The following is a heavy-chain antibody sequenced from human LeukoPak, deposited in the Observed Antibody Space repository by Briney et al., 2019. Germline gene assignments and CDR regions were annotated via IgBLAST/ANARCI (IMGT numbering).Heavy chain of an antibody. D-gene: IGHD3-10*01. V-gene: IGHV3-23*01. CDR2: LSGSGHKV. J-gene: IGHJ4*02. CDR1: GFTFNNFG. CDR3: ARDFFPDYYGSGSYYMLLDY. Sequence: GGSLRLSCTASGFTFNNFGMSWVRQAPGEGLEWVSTLSGSGHKVYYADSVKGRFTISRDNSKNTLYLQMNSLRAEDTAVYYCARDFFPDYYGSGSYYMLLDYWGQGTLVTVSS.